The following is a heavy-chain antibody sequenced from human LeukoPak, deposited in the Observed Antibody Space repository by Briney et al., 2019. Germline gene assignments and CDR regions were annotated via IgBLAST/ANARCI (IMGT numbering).Heavy chain of an antibody. V-gene: IGHV4-59*08. CDR3: ARHWNYDGNSYRHFDY. D-gene: IGHD3-22*01. J-gene: IGHJ4*02. CDR1: GSLRSHY. CDR2: IYDGGST. Sequence: SETLSLTCTVSGSLRSHYWSWIRQPPGKGLEWIGYIYDGGSTNYNPSIKSRVTISVDTSKNQFSLKLNSVTAADTAVYYCARHWNYDGNSYRHFDYWGQGTLVTVSS.